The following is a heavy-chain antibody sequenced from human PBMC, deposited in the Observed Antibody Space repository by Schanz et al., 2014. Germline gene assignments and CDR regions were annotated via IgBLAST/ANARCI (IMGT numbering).Heavy chain of an antibody. J-gene: IGHJ4*02. D-gene: IGHD3-22*01. CDR1: GFTVNTNY. CDR3: AKSYDTSGYSGFDY. V-gene: IGHV3-30*18. CDR2: ISYHGSER. Sequence: VQLVESGGGLIQPGGSLRLSCAVSGFTVNTNYISWVRQAPGRGLEWVAVISYHGSERYYADSVKGRFTISRDNSKNTLYLQMNSLRTEDTAVYFCAKSYDTSGYSGFDYWGQGTLVTVSS.